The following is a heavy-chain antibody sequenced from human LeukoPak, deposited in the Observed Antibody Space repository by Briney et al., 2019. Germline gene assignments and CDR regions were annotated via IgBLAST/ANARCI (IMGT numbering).Heavy chain of an antibody. V-gene: IGHV4-31*03. CDR2: IYYSGST. Sequence: PSETLSLTCTVSGGSISSGGYSWSWIRQHPGKGLEWIGYIYYSGSTYYNPSLKSRVTISVDTSKNQFSLKLSSVTAADTAVYYCVRDHFYDYSGYYDHWGQGTLVTVSS. CDR1: GGSISSGGYS. J-gene: IGHJ4*02. D-gene: IGHD3-9*01. CDR3: VRDHFYDYSGYYDH.